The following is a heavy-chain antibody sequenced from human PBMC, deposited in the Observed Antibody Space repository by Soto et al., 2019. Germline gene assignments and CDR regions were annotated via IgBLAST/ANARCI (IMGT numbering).Heavy chain of an antibody. D-gene: IGHD3-10*01. CDR3: AKDIGITAMVRGVTNWFDP. CDR1: GFTFSSYA. Sequence: EVQLLESGGGLVQPGGSLRLSCAASGFTFSSYAMSWVHQAPGKGLEWVSAISGSGGSTYYADSVKGRFTISRDNSKNTLYLQMNSLRAEDTAVYYCAKDIGITAMVRGVTNWFDPWGQGTLVTVSS. J-gene: IGHJ5*02. CDR2: ISGSGGST. V-gene: IGHV3-23*01.